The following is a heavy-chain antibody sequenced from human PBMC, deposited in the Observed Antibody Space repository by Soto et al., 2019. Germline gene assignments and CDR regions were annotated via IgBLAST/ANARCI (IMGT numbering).Heavy chain of an antibody. J-gene: IGHJ6*02. Sequence: SVKVSCKASGGTFSSYAISWVRQAPGQGLEWMGGIIPIFGTANYAQKFQGRVTITADESTSTAYMELSSLRSEDTAVYYCARGGPSLYYYYGMDVWGQGTTVTVSS. D-gene: IGHD3-16*01. V-gene: IGHV1-69*13. CDR1: GGTFSSYA. CDR3: ARGGPSLYYYYGMDV. CDR2: IIPIFGTA.